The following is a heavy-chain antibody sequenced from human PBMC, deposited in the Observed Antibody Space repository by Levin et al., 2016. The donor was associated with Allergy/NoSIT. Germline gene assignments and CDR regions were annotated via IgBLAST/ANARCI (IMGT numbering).Heavy chain of an antibody. D-gene: IGHD3-22*01. V-gene: IGHV4-59*01. CDR3: ARGVRRDYYGMDV. CDR2: IYYSGST. J-gene: IGHJ6*02. CDR1: GGSISSYY. Sequence: SETLSLTCTVSGGSISSYYWSWIRQPPGKGLEWIGYIYYSGSTNYNPSLKSRVTISVDTSKNQFSLKLSSVTAADTAVYYCARGVRRDYYGMDVWGQGTTVTVSS.